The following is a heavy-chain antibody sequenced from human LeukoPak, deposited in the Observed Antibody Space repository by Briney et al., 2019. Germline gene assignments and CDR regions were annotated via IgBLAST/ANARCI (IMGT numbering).Heavy chain of an antibody. D-gene: IGHD3-10*01. CDR2: ISTSSTYV. J-gene: IGHJ4*02. Sequence: GGSLRLSCAAAGFTFSNYAMNWVRQAPGKGLEWVSSISTSSTYVYSADSVKGRFTISRDNAKNSLYLQMNSLRPEDTAVYYCAKDWVVGYGSGSFPYYFDYWGRGTLVTVSS. CDR3: AKDWVVGYGSGSFPYYFDY. CDR1: GFTFSNYA. V-gene: IGHV3-21*01.